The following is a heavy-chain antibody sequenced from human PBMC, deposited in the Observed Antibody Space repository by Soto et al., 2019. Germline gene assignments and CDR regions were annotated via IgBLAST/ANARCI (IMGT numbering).Heavy chain of an antibody. V-gene: IGHV4-34*01. CDR1: GGSFSGYY. Sequence: SETLSLTCAVYGGSFSGYYWSWIRQPPGKGLEWIGEINHSGSTNYNPSLKSRVTISVDTSKNQFSLKLSSVTAADTAVYYCARGRGYDYVWGSYRPAPFFDYWGQGTLVTVSS. J-gene: IGHJ4*02. CDR2: INHSGST. D-gene: IGHD3-16*02. CDR3: ARGRGYDYVWGSYRPAPFFDY.